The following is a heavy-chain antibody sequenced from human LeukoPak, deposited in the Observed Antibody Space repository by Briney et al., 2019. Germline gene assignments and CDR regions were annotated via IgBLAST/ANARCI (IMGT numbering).Heavy chain of an antibody. J-gene: IGHJ4*02. Sequence: GASVKVSCKASGGTFSSYAISWVRQAPGQGLEWMGGIIPIFGTANYAQKFQGRVTITADESTSTAYMELSSLRSEDTAVYYCARIPMVTMSYYLDYWGQGTLVTVSS. CDR1: GGTFSSYA. CDR3: ARIPMVTMSYYLDY. D-gene: IGHD4-17*01. V-gene: IGHV1-69*13. CDR2: IIPIFGTA.